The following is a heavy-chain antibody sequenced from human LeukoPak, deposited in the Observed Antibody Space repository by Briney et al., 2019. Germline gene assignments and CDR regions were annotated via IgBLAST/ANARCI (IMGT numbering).Heavy chain of an antibody. CDR3: ARSPYAYYFDY. J-gene: IGHJ4*02. Sequence: SETLSLTCTVSGGSINSYYWSWIRQPPGKGLEWIGYIYYSGSTKYNPSLKSRVTISVDTSKNQFSLKLSSVTAADTAVYYCARSPYAYYFDYWGQGTLVTVSS. D-gene: IGHD3-16*01. CDR1: GGSINSYY. CDR2: IYYSGST. V-gene: IGHV4-59*01.